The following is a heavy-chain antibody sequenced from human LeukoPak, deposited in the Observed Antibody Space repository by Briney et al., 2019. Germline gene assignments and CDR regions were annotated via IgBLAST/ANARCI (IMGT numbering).Heavy chain of an antibody. CDR2: IWYDGSNK. D-gene: IGHD3-10*01. J-gene: IGHJ5*02. V-gene: IGHV3-33*01. CDR3: ARDSPGSGSSWFDP. Sequence: GGSLRLSCAASGFTFSSYGMHWVRQAPGKGLEWVAVIWYDGSNKYYADSVKGRFTISRDNSKNTLYLQMNSLRAEDTAVYYCARDSPGSGSSWFDPWGQGTLVTVSS. CDR1: GFTFSSYG.